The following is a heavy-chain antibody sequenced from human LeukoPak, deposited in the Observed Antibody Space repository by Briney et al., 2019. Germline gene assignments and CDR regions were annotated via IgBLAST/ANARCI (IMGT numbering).Heavy chain of an antibody. D-gene: IGHD3-10*01. CDR2: ISSSTSHI. V-gene: IGHV3-21*01. Sequence: GGSLRLSCAASGFSFSSHGMNWVRQAPGKGLEWVSSISSSTSHIYYADSMKGRFTISRDNTKNSLYLQMNSLRAEDTAVYYCARDIPYGSGTTTAFDIWGQGTLVTVSS. J-gene: IGHJ3*02. CDR1: GFSFSSHG. CDR3: ARDIPYGSGTTTAFDI.